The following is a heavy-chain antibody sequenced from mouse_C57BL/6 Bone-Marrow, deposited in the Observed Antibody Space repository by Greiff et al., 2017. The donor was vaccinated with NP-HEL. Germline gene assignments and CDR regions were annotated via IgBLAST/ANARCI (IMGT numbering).Heavy chain of an antibody. J-gene: IGHJ3*01. CDR3: ARDYYGSSYVWFAY. CDR1: GFTFPNYW. V-gene: IGHV1-63*01. CDR2: IYPGGGYT. D-gene: IGHD1-1*01. Sequence: VQLQQSGAELVRPGTSVKMSCKASGFTFPNYWIGWAKQTPGLGLEWFRVIYPGGGYTNYNEKFKGKATRTADKSSSTAYMQFSSPTAEDATIYYGARDYYGSSYVWFAYWGQGTLVTVSA.